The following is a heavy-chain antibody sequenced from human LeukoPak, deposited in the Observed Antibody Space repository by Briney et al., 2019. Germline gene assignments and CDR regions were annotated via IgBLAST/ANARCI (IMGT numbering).Heavy chain of an antibody. J-gene: IGHJ4*02. D-gene: IGHD5-12*01. CDR3: ARAAGDYSGYEVTSFDY. V-gene: IGHV4-38-2*02. CDR1: GYSISSGYY. CDR2: FYDSGST. Sequence: SETLSLTCTVSGYSISSGYYWGWIRQPPGKGLEWIGSFYDSGSTYYNPSLKSRVTISVDTSKNQFSLKLSSVTAADTAVYYCARAAGDYSGYEVTSFDYWGQGILVTVSS.